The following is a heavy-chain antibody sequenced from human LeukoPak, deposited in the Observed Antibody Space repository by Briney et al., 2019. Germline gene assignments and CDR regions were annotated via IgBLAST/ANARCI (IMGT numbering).Heavy chain of an antibody. Sequence: GGSLRLSCAASGFTFSSYEMNWVRQAPGKGLEWVSYISSSGSTIYYADSVKGRFTISRDNAKNSLYLQMNSLRAEDTAVYYCARAMIVVVTGTVDAFDIWGQGTMVTVSS. J-gene: IGHJ3*02. CDR3: ARAMIVVVTGTVDAFDI. D-gene: IGHD3-22*01. V-gene: IGHV3-48*03. CDR1: GFTFSSYE. CDR2: ISSSGSTI.